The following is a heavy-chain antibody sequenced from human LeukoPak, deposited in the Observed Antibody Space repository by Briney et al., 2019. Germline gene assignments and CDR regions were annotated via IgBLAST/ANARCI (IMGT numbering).Heavy chain of an antibody. CDR1: GYSISSGYY. CDR2: ISSSSSYI. J-gene: IGHJ4*02. Sequence: SSETLSLTCAVSGYSISSGYYWGWIRQPPGKGLEWVSSISSSSSYIYYADSVKGRFTIPRDNAKNSLYLQMNSLRAEDTAVYYCARDSRRGGFDYWGQGTLVTVSS. CDR3: ARDSRRGGFDY. D-gene: IGHD2-2*01. V-gene: IGHV3-21*01.